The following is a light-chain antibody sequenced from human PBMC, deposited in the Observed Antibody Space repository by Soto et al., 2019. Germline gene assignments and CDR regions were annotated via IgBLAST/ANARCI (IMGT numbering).Light chain of an antibody. CDR2: SNN. J-gene: IGLJ2*01. CDR3: AAWDDSLNGPGV. Sequence: QAVVTQPPSASGTPGQRVTISCSGSSSNIGSNTVNWYQQLPGTAPKLLIYSNNQRPSGVPDRFSGSKSGTSASLAIRGLQSEDEADYYCAAWDDSLNGPGVFGGGTKLTVL. CDR1: SSNIGSNT. V-gene: IGLV1-44*01.